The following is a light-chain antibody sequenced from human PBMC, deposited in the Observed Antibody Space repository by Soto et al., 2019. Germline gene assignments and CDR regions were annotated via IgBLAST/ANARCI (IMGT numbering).Light chain of an antibody. CDR3: HQYNTWPLT. Sequence: EIVMTQSPVALSVSPGERATLSCRASQAIRSDLAWYQQKPGQAPRLLISDVSTRATGIPARFNGSGSGTEFTLAISSLQFKDFAVYYCHQYNTWPLTFGGGTKVEIK. CDR2: DVS. CDR1: QAIRSD. V-gene: IGKV3-15*01. J-gene: IGKJ4*01.